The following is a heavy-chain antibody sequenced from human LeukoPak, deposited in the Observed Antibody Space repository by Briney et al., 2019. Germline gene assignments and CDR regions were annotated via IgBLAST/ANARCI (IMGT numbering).Heavy chain of an antibody. Sequence: GGSLRLSCSPSGFTFGSYGMTWVRQAPGKGLEWVSEITTSGGPSFYTDSVKGRFTISRDNSKDTVYLQMDNLRVEDTAVYYCAKNFRAHTVNVRWVIVYWGQGALVTVSS. D-gene: IGHD3-10*02. CDR3: AKNFRAHTVNVRWVIVY. CDR2: ITTSGGPS. V-gene: IGHV3-23*01. CDR1: GFTFGSYG. J-gene: IGHJ4*02.